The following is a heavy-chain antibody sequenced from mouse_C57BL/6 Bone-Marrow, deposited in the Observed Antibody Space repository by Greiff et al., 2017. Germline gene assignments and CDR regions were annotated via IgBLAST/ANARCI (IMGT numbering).Heavy chain of an antibody. J-gene: IGHJ3*01. D-gene: IGHD2-4*01. Sequence: EVQLQQSGTVLARPGASVKMSCKTSGYTFTSYWMHWVKQRPGQGLEWIGAIYPVNSDTSYNQKFKGKAKLTAVTSASTAYMELSSLTNEDSAVYYCTPYDYDVEFAYWGQGTLVTVSA. CDR3: TPYDYDVEFAY. CDR2: IYPVNSDT. CDR1: GYTFTSYW. V-gene: IGHV1-5*01.